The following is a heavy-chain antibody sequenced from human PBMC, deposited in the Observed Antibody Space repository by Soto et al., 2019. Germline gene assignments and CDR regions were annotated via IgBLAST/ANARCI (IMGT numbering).Heavy chain of an antibody. CDR2: ISPGSRYP. J-gene: IGHJ5*02. CDR1: GFTFSDYY. D-gene: IGHD2-15*01. Sequence: LRLSCASSGFTFSDYYMSWIRQAPGKGLEWLSYISPGSRYPAYADSVKGRFTISRDNARRSLSLQMNSLTVDDTAIYYCVRGGGGGLFDPWGQGSMVTVSS. V-gene: IGHV3-11*06. CDR3: VRGGGGGLFDP.